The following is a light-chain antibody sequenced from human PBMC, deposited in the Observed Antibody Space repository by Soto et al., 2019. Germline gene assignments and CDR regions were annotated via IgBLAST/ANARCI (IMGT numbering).Light chain of an antibody. CDR2: DAP. V-gene: IGKV3-15*01. Sequence: EIVLTQSPGTLSLSPWERATLSCRASQSVSSSYLAWYQQKPGQAPRLLIYDAPIRATGVPARFSGSGSGTEFTLTISSLQSEDFAVYFCQKYNNWPETFGQGTKVDIK. J-gene: IGKJ1*01. CDR3: QKYNNWPET. CDR1: QSVSSSY.